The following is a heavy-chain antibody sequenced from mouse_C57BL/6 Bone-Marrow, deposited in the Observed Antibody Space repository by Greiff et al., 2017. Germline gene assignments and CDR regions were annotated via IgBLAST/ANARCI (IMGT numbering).Heavy chain of an antibody. V-gene: IGHV1-75*01. D-gene: IGHD1-1*01. CDR2: IFPGSGST. CDR1: GYTFTDYY. Sequence: QVQLQQSGPELVKPGASVKISCKASGYTFTDYYINWVKQRTGQGLEWIGWIFPGSGSTYYNEKLKGKATLTVDKSSSTAYMLLSSLTSEDSAVYFCARVPLYGSSPFYFYYWGQGTTLTVSS. J-gene: IGHJ2*01. CDR3: ARVPLYGSSPFYFYY.